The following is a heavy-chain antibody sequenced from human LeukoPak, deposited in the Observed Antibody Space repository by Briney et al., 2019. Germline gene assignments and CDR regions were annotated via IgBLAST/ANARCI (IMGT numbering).Heavy chain of an antibody. D-gene: IGHD2-15*01. CDR2: INHSGST. CDR3: ARSRYCSGGSCYSPYYYYGMDV. Sequence: SETLSLTCAVYGGSFSGYYWSWIRQPPGKGLEWIGEINHSGSTNYNPSLKSRVTISVDTSKNQFSLKLSSVTAADTAVYYCARSRYCSGGSCYSPYYYYGMDVWGQGTTVTVSS. CDR1: GGSFSGYY. J-gene: IGHJ6*02. V-gene: IGHV4-34*01.